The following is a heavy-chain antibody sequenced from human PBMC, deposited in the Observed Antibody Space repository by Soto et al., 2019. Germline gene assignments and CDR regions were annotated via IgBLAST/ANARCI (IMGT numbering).Heavy chain of an antibody. J-gene: IGHJ5*02. D-gene: IGHD3-10*01. CDR1: GGSFSGYY. CDR2: INHSGST. CDR3: ARGTNFGSGAYNWFDP. Sequence: QVQLQQWGAGLLKPSETLSLTCAVYGGSFSGYYWSWIRQPPGKGLEWIGEINHSGSTNYNPSLKRGVTIYVDTSKNQFSLKLGSVTAADTAVYYCARGTNFGSGAYNWFDPWGQGALVTVSS. V-gene: IGHV4-34*01.